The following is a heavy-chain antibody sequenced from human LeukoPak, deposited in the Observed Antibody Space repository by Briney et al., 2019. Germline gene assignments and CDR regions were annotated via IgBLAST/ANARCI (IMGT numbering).Heavy chain of an antibody. D-gene: IGHD2-8*01. CDR1: GFTFDDYA. V-gene: IGHV3-9*01. J-gene: IGHJ6*02. CDR3: AKDMGYCTNGVCDPYYYYGMDV. CDR2: ISWNSSSI. Sequence: GRSLRLSCAAPGFTFDDYAIHWVRQAPGKGLEWVSGISWNSSSIGYADSVKGRFTISRDNAKNSLYLQMNSLRAEDTALYYCAKDMGYCTNGVCDPYYYYGMDVWGQGTTVTVSS.